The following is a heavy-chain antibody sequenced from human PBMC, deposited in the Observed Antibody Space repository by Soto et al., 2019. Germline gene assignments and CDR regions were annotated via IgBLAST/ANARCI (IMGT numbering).Heavy chain of an antibody. CDR2: ISGSGGST. J-gene: IGHJ4*02. CDR1: GFSFSSYA. Sequence: EVPLLESGGGLVQPGGSLRLSCAASGFSFSSYAMNWVRQAPGKGLEWVSAISGSGGSTYYADSVKGRFTISRDNSKNTLYLQMNSLRADDTAVYYCAKGAGSDSGRFWGQGTLVTVSS. D-gene: IGHD3-10*01. CDR3: AKGAGSDSGRF. V-gene: IGHV3-23*01.